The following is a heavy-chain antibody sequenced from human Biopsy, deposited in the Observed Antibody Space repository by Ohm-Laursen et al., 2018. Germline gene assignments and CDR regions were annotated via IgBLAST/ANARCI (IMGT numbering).Heavy chain of an antibody. V-gene: IGHV3-72*01. CDR3: ARMFARPGACSGGTCYPGDDY. CDR2: SRNKANSYTS. CDR1: GFTFSDHY. D-gene: IGHD2-15*01. J-gene: IGHJ4*02. Sequence: SLRLSCSASGFTFSDHYMEWVRQAPGKGLEWVGRSRNKANSYTSVYAASLKGRFTISRDESETSMFLQMSGLKTEDTAVYYCARMFARPGACSGGTCYPGDDYWGQGTLVTVSS.